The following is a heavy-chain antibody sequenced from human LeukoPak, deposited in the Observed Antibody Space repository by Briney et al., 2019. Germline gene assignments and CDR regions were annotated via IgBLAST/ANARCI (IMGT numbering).Heavy chain of an antibody. J-gene: IGHJ4*02. CDR3: AKGDSSSWYFGADKMGHYFDY. Sequence: GGSLRLSCAASGFTFSSYSMNWVRQAPGKGLEWVSSISSSSSYIYYADSVKGRFTISRDNAKNSLYLQMNSLRAEDMALYYCAKGDSSSWYFGADKMGHYFDYWGQGTLVTVSS. CDR2: ISSSSSYI. CDR1: GFTFSSYS. D-gene: IGHD6-13*01. V-gene: IGHV3-21*04.